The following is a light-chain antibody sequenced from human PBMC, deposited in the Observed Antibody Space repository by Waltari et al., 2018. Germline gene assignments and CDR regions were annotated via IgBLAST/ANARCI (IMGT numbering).Light chain of an antibody. CDR1: NIGSYS. J-gene: IGLJ1*01. CDR3: HVWHPDMDPGV. CDR2: YDS. V-gene: IGLV3-21*04. Sequence: SYALTQPPSVSVAPGTTARITCGGDNIGSYSVHWYQQKPGQAPVFVIFYDSDRPSGIPDRFSGSNSGNTATLTISSVEAGDEAKYYCHVWHPDMDPGVFGPGTEVSV.